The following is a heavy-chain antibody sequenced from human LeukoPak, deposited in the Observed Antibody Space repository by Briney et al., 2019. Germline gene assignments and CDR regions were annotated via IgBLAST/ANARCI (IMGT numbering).Heavy chain of an antibody. CDR2: IDPSDSYT. CDR1: GYRFTSYW. D-gene: IGHD2-2*01. J-gene: IGHJ1*01. CDR3: ARHKSSNIVVVGYFQH. V-gene: IGHV5-10-1*01. Sequence: GGSLQISCQGSGYRFTSYWISWGRQVPGKGLEWMGRIDPSDSYTNYSPSFQGHVTISADKSISTAYLQWSSLKASDTAMCYCARHKSSNIVVVGYFQHWGQGTLVTVSS.